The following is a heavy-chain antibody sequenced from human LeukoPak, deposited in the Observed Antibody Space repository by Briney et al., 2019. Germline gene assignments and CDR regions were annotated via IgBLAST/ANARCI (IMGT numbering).Heavy chain of an antibody. J-gene: IGHJ4*02. D-gene: IGHD3-22*01. CDR1: GDSLNNHY. Sequence: SETLSLTCTVSGDSLNNHYWDWIRQPPGKGLKWIGEIHAVEGTNYNPSLRSRVTVSLDTSKNQFSLKMSSVTAADTAVYYCTSGTDSRKLGYWGQGTLVTVSS. CDR2: IHAVEGT. CDR3: TSGTDSRKLGY. V-gene: IGHV4-34*01.